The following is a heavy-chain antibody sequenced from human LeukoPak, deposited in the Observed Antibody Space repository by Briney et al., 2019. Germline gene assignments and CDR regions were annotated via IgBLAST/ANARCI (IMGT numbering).Heavy chain of an antibody. J-gene: IGHJ4*02. CDR2: IIPIFGTA. CDR3: ARDPTSIGGDGY. CDR1: GGTFSSYA. D-gene: IGHD6-6*01. Sequence: SVKVSCKASGGTFSSYAISWVRQAPGQGLEWMGGIIPIFGTANYAQKFQGRVTITADESTSTAYMELSSLRSEDTAVYYCARDPTSIGGDGYWGREPWSPSPQ. V-gene: IGHV1-69*13.